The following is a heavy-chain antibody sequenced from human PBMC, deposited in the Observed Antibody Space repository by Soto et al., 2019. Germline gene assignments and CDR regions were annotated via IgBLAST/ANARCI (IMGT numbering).Heavy chain of an antibody. Sequence: QVQLVQSGAEVKKPGSSVKVSCKASGGTFSSYAISWVRQAPGQGLEWMGGIIPIFGTANYAQKFQGRVTITADESTSTAYMELSSLRSEDTAVYYCERVPRSYYDILTGSNYYFDYWGQGTLVTVSS. CDR3: ERVPRSYYDILTGSNYYFDY. CDR1: GGTFSSYA. D-gene: IGHD3-9*01. CDR2: IIPIFGTA. J-gene: IGHJ4*02. V-gene: IGHV1-69*12.